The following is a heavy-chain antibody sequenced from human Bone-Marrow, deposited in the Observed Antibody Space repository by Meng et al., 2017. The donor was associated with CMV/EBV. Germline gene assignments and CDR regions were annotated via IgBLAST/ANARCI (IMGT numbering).Heavy chain of an antibody. CDR3: TRVVVPAAIVGFDY. D-gene: IGHD2-2*02. V-gene: IGHV3-49*04. Sequence: GESLKISCTASGFTFGDHAMSWVRQAPGKGLEWVGSIRSKAYGGTTEYAASVKGRFTILRDDSKSIAYLQMNSLKTEDTGAYFCTRVVVPAAIVGFDYWGQGTLVTVSS. CDR1: GFTFGDHA. J-gene: IGHJ4*02. CDR2: IRSKAYGGTT.